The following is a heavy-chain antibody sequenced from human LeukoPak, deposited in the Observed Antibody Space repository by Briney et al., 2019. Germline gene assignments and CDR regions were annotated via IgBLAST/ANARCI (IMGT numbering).Heavy chain of an antibody. D-gene: IGHD3-3*01. V-gene: IGHV3-30-3*01. CDR3: ARVFLERLTSGYFDN. Sequence: GGSLRLSCAASGFTFSEYAMHWVRQAPGRGLEWVAVISYDGRQKYYGDSVKGRFTISRDNPKNTLYLQMNSLRDDDTAVYYCARVFLERLTSGYFDNWGQGTLVTVSP. J-gene: IGHJ4*02. CDR1: GFTFSEYA. CDR2: ISYDGRQK.